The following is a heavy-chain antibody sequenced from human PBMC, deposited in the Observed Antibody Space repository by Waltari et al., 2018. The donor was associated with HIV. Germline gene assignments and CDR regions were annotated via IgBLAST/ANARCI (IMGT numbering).Heavy chain of an antibody. CDR2: ISGTGAKI. D-gene: IGHD2-15*01. J-gene: IGHJ4*02. CDR3: TKGGFCNRGSCYKRFDS. V-gene: IGHV3-23*01. CDR1: GFNFGSYA. Sequence: QILESGGGWVPPGGSLRLSCEASGFNFGSYAITWVRQPPRKGLELVSVISGTGAKILNADSVKGRFTISRDNSKNEVYLQMDRLKVEDTAMYYCTKGGFCNRGSCYKRFDSWCQGTAVTVSP.